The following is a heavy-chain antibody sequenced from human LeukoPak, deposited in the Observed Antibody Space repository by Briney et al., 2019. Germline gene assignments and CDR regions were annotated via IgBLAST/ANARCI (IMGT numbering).Heavy chain of an antibody. CDR2: INPNSGGT. CDR3: ARDRSDSSGYYYPYSDY. D-gene: IGHD3-22*01. J-gene: IGHJ4*02. CDR1: GYTFTGYY. Sequence: GASVKVSCKASGYTFTGYYMHWVRQAPGQGLEWMGWINPNSGGTNYAQKFQGRVTMTRDTSISTAYMELSRLRSDDTAVYYCARDRSDSSGYYYPYSDYWGQGTLATVSS. V-gene: IGHV1-2*02.